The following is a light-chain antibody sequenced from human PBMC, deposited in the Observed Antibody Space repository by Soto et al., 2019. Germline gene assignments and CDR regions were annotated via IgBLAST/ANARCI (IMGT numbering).Light chain of an antibody. CDR2: DVS. CDR3: SSYTISSSVV. Sequence: QSALTQPASVSGSPGQSITISCTGTSSDVGGYNYVSWYQQHPGKAPKPMIYDVSNRPSGVSNRFSGSKSGNTASLTISGLQAEDEADYYCSSYTISSSVVFGGGTKLTVL. J-gene: IGLJ2*01. V-gene: IGLV2-14*01. CDR1: SSDVGGYNY.